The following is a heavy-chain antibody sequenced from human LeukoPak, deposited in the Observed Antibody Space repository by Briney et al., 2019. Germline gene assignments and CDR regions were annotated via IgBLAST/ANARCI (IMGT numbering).Heavy chain of an antibody. D-gene: IGHD6-13*01. CDR1: GYRFTSYW. V-gene: IGHV5-51*01. CDR2: IYPGDSDN. Sequence: GESLKISCKGSGYRFTSYWIGWVRQMPGKGLEWMGIIYPGDSDNRYSPSFQGQVTISADKSISTAYLQWSSLKASDTAMYYCARRVEGIAAAGTVDGGFVDWGQGTLVTVSS. CDR3: ARRVEGIAAAGTVDGGFVD. J-gene: IGHJ4*02.